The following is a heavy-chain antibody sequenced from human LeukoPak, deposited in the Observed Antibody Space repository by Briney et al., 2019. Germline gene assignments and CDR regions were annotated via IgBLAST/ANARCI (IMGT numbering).Heavy chain of an antibody. CDR3: ARDADGAAQFDP. V-gene: IGHV4-4*07. CDR2: LSASGST. CDR1: GSSISSYH. J-gene: IGHJ5*02. Sequence: SETLTLTCTVSGSSISSYHWTWIRQPAGKGLEWIGRLSASGSTNFNPSLKSRVTISVDKSKKQFSLKVSSVTAADTAVYYCARDADGAAQFDPWGQGTLVTVSS. D-gene: IGHD6-13*01.